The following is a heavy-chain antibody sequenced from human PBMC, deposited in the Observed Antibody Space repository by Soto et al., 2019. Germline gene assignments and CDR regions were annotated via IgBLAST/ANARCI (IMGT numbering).Heavy chain of an antibody. D-gene: IGHD4-4*01. CDR3: ARDWVTRGPNYYYGMDV. V-gene: IGHV1-3*01. CDR1: GYTFTSYA. J-gene: IGHJ6*02. Sequence: QVKLVQSGAEVKKPGASVKVSCKASGYTFTSYAMHWVRQAPGQRLEWMGWINAGNGNTKYSQKFQGRVTITRDTSASTAYIELSSLRSEDTAVYYCARDWVTRGPNYYYGMDVWGQGTTVTVSS. CDR2: INAGNGNT.